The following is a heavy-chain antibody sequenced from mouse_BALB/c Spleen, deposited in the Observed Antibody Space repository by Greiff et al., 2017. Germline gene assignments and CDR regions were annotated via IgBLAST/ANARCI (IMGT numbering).Heavy chain of an antibody. CDR2: ISDGGSYT. Sequence: EVMLVESGGGLVKPGGSLKLSCAASGFTFSDYYMYWVRQTPEKRLEWVATISDGGSYTYYPDSVKGRFTISRDNAKNNLYLQMSSLKSEDTAMYYCAREPSPFAYWGQGTLVTVSA. CDR3: AREPSPFAY. J-gene: IGHJ3*01. V-gene: IGHV5-4*02. CDR1: GFTFSDYY.